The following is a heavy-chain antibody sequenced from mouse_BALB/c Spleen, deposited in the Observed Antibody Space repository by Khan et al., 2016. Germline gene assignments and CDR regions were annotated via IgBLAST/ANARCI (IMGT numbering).Heavy chain of an antibody. V-gene: IGHV1-7*01. CDR1: GYTFTRFW. J-gene: IGHJ4*01. D-gene: IGHD2-10*02. Sequence: QVQLQQSGAELAKPGASVKMSCKASGYTFTRFWMHWVKQRPGQGLEWIGYINPGSNYTDYNQNFKDKATLTADKSSSTAYMLLSSLTSEDSAVYVCARWGYGNYLYQAMDYWGQGISVTVSS. CDR3: ARWGYGNYLYQAMDY. CDR2: INPGSNYT.